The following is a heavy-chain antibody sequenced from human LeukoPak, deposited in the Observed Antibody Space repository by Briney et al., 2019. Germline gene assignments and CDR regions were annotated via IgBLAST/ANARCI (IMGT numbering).Heavy chain of an antibody. D-gene: IGHD1-26*01. Sequence: PSETLSLTCTVSGGSISSSSYYWGWIRQPPGKGLEWIGSIYYSGSTNYNPSLKSRVTMSVDTSKDQFSLKLSSVTAADTAVYYCAREVRRATRRWFDPWGQGTLVIVSS. J-gene: IGHJ5*02. CDR1: GGSISSSSYY. CDR3: AREVRRATRRWFDP. V-gene: IGHV4-39*07. CDR2: IYYSGST.